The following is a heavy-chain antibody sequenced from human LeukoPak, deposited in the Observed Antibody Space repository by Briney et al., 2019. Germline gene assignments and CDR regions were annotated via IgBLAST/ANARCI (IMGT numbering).Heavy chain of an antibody. J-gene: IGHJ6*03. Sequence: GGSLRLSCAASGFTFSSHGMNWVRQAPGKGLEWVSGISPSGGITYYTDSVKGRFTISRDNSKNTVSLQMNSLTAGDTAVYFCARNAMGRDDYNDPAFYYYMDVWGKGTTVAISS. V-gene: IGHV3-23*01. CDR2: ISPSGGIT. CDR1: GFTFSSHG. CDR3: ARNAMGRDDYNDPAFYYYMDV. D-gene: IGHD5-24*01.